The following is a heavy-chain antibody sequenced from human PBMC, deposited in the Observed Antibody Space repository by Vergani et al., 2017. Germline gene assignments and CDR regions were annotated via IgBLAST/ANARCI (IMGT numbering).Heavy chain of an antibody. J-gene: IGHJ4*02. CDR1: GYTFTSYA. CDR3: ARGGFYVYFGGGYRLGGGFYFEY. Sequence: QVQLVQSGAEVKKPGASVKVSCKASGYTFTSYAMHWVRQAPGQRLEWMGWINAGNGNTKYSQKFQGRVTITRDTSASTAYMELSSLRSEDTAVYYCARGGFYVYFGGGYRLGGGFYFEYGGQEPLFPVS. CDR2: INAGNGNT. D-gene: IGHD3-16*02. V-gene: IGHV1-3*01.